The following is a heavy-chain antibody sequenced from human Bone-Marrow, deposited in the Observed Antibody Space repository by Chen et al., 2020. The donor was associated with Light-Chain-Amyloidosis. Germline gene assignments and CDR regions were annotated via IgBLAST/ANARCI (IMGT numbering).Heavy chain of an antibody. V-gene: IGHV4-59*01. Sequence: QVQLQESGPGLVKPSETLSLTCSVSGVPISRDQWSWIRLPPGKGLEWIGYHEDTGNTNFNPPLKSRVTISIDTSKNQFFLRLRSVTAADTAVYYCARDHLGSLDYWGQGILVTVS. J-gene: IGHJ4*02. CDR2: HEDTGNT. CDR3: ARDHLGSLDY. D-gene: IGHD1-26*01. CDR1: GVPISRDQ.